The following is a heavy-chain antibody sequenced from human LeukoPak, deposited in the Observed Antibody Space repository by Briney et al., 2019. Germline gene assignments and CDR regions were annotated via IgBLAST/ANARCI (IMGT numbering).Heavy chain of an antibody. CDR2: IRPNIGDT. D-gene: IGHD4-17*01. CDR1: GYTFTDYF. V-gene: IGHV1-2*02. CDR3: ARNYGHNSKYFDF. J-gene: IGHJ4*02. Sequence: GASVKVSCKASGYTFTDYFIHWVRQAPGQGREWMGWIRPNIGDTHYAQGFQGRVTMTGDTSVSTAHMELRSLRSDDTAIYYCARNYGHNSKYFDFWGQETLLTVSS.